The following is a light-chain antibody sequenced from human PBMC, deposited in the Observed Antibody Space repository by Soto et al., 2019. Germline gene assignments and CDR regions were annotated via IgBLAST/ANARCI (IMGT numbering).Light chain of an antibody. V-gene: IGLV2-14*01. J-gene: IGLJ1*01. CDR3: SSYTSSSTLEGV. Sequence: QSALTQPASVSGSPGQSITISCTGTSSDVGGYNYVSWYQQHPCKAPKLMIYEVSNRPSGVSNRFSGSKSGNTASLTISGLRAEDEADYYCSSYTSSSTLEGVFGTGTKLTVL. CDR1: SSDVGGYNY. CDR2: EVS.